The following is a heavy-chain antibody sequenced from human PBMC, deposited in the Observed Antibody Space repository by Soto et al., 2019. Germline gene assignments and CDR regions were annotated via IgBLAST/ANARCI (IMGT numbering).Heavy chain of an antibody. V-gene: IGHV3-21*01. Sequence: VGSLRLSCAASGFTFSSYSMNWVRQAPGKGLEWVSSISSSSSYIYYADSVKGRFTISRDNAKNSLYLQMNSLRAEDTAVYYCASHRDSYGRIDHWGQGTLVTVSS. J-gene: IGHJ4*02. CDR3: ASHRDSYGRIDH. CDR2: ISSSSSYI. D-gene: IGHD5-18*01. CDR1: GFTFSSYS.